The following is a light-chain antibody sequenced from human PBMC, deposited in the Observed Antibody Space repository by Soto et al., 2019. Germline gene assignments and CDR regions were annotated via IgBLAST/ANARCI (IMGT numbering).Light chain of an antibody. Sequence: DIQITQSPSSLSASVGDRVTITCRASQSISSYLSWYQQKPGKAPRLLIYAASSLQSGVPSRFSGSGSGTDFTLSISSLQPEDFATYYCQQSYSTLMYTFGQGTKLEIK. J-gene: IGKJ2*01. CDR2: AAS. CDR3: QQSYSTLMYT. CDR1: QSISSY. V-gene: IGKV1-39*01.